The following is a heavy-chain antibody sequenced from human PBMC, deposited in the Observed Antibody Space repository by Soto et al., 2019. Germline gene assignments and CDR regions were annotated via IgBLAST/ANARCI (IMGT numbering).Heavy chain of an antibody. CDR3: ARGPSGGDIVVVPAAMPGDYYYYGMDV. CDR1: GGSFSGYY. D-gene: IGHD2-2*01. CDR2: INHSGST. J-gene: IGHJ6*02. V-gene: IGHV4-34*01. Sequence: SETLSLTCAVYGGSFSGYYWSWIRQPPGKGLEWIGEINHSGSTNYNPSLKSRVTISVDTSKNQFSLKLSSVTAADTAVYYCARGPSGGDIVVVPAAMPGDYYYYGMDVWGQGTTVTVSS.